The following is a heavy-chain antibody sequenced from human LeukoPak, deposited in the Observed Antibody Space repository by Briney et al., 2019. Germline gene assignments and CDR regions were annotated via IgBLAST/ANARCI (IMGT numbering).Heavy chain of an antibody. CDR1: GFTFSNYA. Sequence: GGSLRLSCAASGFTFSNYAMSWVRQAPGKGLEWVSSISGSGGNTYYADTVKGRFTISRDNSKNTLYLQMNSLRAEDTAVYHCATPPTVTSFDPGGRGTLVTVSS. J-gene: IGHJ5*02. V-gene: IGHV3-23*01. CDR3: ATPPTVTSFDP. D-gene: IGHD4-11*01. CDR2: ISGSGGNT.